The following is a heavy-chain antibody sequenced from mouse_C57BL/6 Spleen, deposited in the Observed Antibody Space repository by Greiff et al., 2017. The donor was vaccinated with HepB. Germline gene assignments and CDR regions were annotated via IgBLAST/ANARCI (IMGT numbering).Heavy chain of an antibody. CDR3: ARCDYYGSSSYAMDY. CDR2: IYPGSGST. J-gene: IGHJ4*01. CDR1: GYTFTSYW. V-gene: IGHV1-55*01. D-gene: IGHD1-1*01. Sequence: VKLMESGAELVKPGASVKMSCKASGYTFTSYWITWVKQRPGQGLEWIGDIYPGSGSTNYNEKFKSKATLTVDTSSSTAYMQLSSLTSEDSAVYYCARCDYYGSSSYAMDYWGQGTSVTVSS.